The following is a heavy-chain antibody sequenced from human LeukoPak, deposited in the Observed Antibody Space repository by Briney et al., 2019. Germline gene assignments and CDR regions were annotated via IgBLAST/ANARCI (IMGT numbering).Heavy chain of an antibody. D-gene: IGHD7-27*01. J-gene: IGHJ6*02. V-gene: IGHV7-4-1*02. CDR1: GYTFTRHA. CDR3: AREPPGEPYYYGMDV. Sequence: GASVKVSCKASGYTFTRHAMNWVRQAPGRGLEWMGWINTNTGNPTYGQGFTGRFVFFLDTSVSTSYLQISSLKAEDTAVYYCAREPPGEPYYYGMDVWGQGTTVTVSS. CDR2: INTNTGNP.